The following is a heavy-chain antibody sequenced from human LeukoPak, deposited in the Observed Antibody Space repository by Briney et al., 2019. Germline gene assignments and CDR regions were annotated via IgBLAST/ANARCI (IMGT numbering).Heavy chain of an antibody. V-gene: IGHV3-23*01. CDR2: ISCSGGST. CDR3: AKGHLLYYYDSSGYYYFDY. Sequence: GGSLRLSCAASGFTFSSYAMSWVRQAPGKVLEWVSAISCSGGSTYYADSVKGRFTISRDNSKNTLYLQMNSLRAEDTAVYYCAKGHLLYYYDSSGYYYFDYWGQGTLVTVSS. J-gene: IGHJ4*02. CDR1: GFTFSSYA. D-gene: IGHD3-22*01.